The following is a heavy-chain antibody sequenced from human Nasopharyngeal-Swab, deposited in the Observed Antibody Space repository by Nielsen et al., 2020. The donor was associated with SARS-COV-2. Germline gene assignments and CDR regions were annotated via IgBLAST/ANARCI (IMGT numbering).Heavy chain of an antibody. D-gene: IGHD2-2*01. J-gene: IGHJ4*02. V-gene: IGHV1-69*13. CDR3: AVRVLGYCSSTSCATRGYFDY. CDR1: GGTFSSYA. CDR2: IIPIFGTA. Sequence: SVKVSCKASGGTFSSYAISWVRQAPGQGLEWMGGIIPIFGTANYAQKFQGRVTITADESTSTAYMELSSLRSEDTAVYYRAVRVLGYCSSTSCATRGYFDYWGQGTLVTVSS.